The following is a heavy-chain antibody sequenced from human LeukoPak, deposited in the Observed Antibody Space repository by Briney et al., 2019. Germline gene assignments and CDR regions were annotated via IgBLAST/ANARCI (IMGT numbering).Heavy chain of an antibody. Sequence: PGGSLRLSCAASGFIFSDHYMDWVRQAPGKGLEWVARSRNKANSYSTVYAASVQGRFTISRDEPKNSLYLQMNSLITEDTAVYFCARGFHSFDIWGQGTMVTVSS. J-gene: IGHJ3*02. CDR2: SRNKANSYST. V-gene: IGHV3-72*01. CDR3: ARGFHSFDI. CDR1: GFIFSDHY.